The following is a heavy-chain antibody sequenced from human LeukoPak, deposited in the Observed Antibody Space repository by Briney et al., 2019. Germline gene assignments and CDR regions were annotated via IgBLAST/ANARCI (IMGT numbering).Heavy chain of an antibody. CDR1: GFTFSSYA. CDR3: ARDLSFVEPAGYFDY. D-gene: IGHD5-24*01. V-gene: IGHV3-30*04. J-gene: IGHJ4*02. CDR2: ISYDGSNK. Sequence: SGGSLRLSCAASGFTFSSYAIHWVRQAPVKGLEWVAVISYDGSNKCYADSVKGRCTISRDNSKNTLYLQMNSLTAEDTAVYYCARDLSFVEPAGYFDYWGQGTLVTVSS.